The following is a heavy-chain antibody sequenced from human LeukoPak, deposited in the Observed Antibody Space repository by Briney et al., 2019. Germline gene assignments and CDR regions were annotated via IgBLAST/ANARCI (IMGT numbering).Heavy chain of an antibody. CDR1: LDSTTSNF. CDR2: IHRSGSP. D-gene: IGHD1-14*01. Sequence: SETLSLTCTVSLDSTTSNFWSWVRQPPGKGLEWIGEIHRSGSPNYNPSLQSRVTISIDRSRNQIVLELSSVTSADTAVYYCAREILGGFNPGAYWGQGILVTVSS. J-gene: IGHJ4*02. CDR3: AREILGGFNPGAY. V-gene: IGHV4-4*02.